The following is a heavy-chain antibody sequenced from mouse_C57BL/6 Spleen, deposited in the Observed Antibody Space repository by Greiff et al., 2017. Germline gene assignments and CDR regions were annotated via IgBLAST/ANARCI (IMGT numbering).Heavy chain of an antibody. D-gene: IGHD6-5*01. CDR3: ARKAYCYYAMDY. J-gene: IGHJ4*01. V-gene: IGHV2-2*01. Sequence: VKLVESGPGLVPPSQSLSITCTVSGFSLTSYGVHWVRQSPGKGLEWLGVIWSGGSTDYNAAFISRLSISQDNSKSQVFFKMNSLQADDTAIDYCARKAYCYYAMDYWGQGTSVTVSS. CDR1: GFSLTSYG. CDR2: IWSGGST.